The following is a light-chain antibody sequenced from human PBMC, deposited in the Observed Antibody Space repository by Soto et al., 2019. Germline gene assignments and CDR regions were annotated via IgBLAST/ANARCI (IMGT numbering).Light chain of an antibody. V-gene: IGKV3-20*01. J-gene: IGKJ3*01. Sequence: EIVLTQFPAALSVSPGERATLSCRASESVSDNYLAWYQQRSGQAPRLVIYGASSRASAVPDRFSGSGSGADFTLTISRLEPEDSAVYYCQQYASAPFSLGPGTKVDIK. CDR1: ESVSDNY. CDR3: QQYASAPFS. CDR2: GAS.